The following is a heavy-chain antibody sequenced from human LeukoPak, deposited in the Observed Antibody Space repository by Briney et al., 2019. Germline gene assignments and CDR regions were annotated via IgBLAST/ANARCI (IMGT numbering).Heavy chain of an antibody. CDR1: GYTFTSYY. J-gene: IGHJ3*02. CDR2: INPSGGST. Sequence: GASVKVSCKASGYTFTSYYMHWVRQAPGQGLEWMGIINPSGGSTSYAQKFQGRVTTTADESTSTAYMELSSLRSEDTAVYYCARENTAMANAFDIWGQGTMVTVSS. V-gene: IGHV1-46*01. CDR3: ARENTAMANAFDI. D-gene: IGHD5-18*01.